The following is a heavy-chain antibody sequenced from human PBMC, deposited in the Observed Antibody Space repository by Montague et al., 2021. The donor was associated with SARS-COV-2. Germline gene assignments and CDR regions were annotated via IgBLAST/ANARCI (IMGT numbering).Heavy chain of an antibody. J-gene: IGHJ3*02. D-gene: IGHD3-22*01. CDR1: GGSISSGGYY. V-gene: IGHV4-31*03. Sequence: TLSLTCTVSGGSISSGGYYWSWIRQHPGKGLEWIGYFYYSGSTYYNPSLKSRVTILVDTSKNPFSMKLSSVTAAATAVYYCARARKSITMIVVVIDAFDIWGQGTMVTVSS. CDR2: FYYSGST. CDR3: ARARKSITMIVVVIDAFDI.